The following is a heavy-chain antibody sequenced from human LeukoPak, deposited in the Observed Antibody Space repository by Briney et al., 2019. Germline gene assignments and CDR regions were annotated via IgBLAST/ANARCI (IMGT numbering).Heavy chain of an antibody. D-gene: IGHD1-26*01. CDR2: IYYSGST. CDR3: ARATGAGDSDY. V-gene: IGHV4-59*01. J-gene: IGHJ4*02. CDR1: GGSISSYY. Sequence: SETLSLTCTVSGGSISSYYWSWIRQPPGKGLEWIGYIYYSGSTNYNPSLKSRVTISVDTSKNQFSLKLSSVTAADTAVYYCARATGAGDSDYWGQGTLVTVSS.